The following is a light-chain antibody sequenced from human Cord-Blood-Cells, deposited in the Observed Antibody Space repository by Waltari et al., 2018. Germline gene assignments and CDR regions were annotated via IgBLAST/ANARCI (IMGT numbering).Light chain of an antibody. CDR1: SSNIGAGYD. V-gene: IGLV1-40*01. CDR3: QSYDSSLSGSRV. J-gene: IGLJ3*02. Sequence: QSVLTQPPSVSGAPGQRVTISCTGSSSNIGAGYDEHWYQQLPGPAPKLLIYGNSDRASGVPDRFSGSKSGTSASLAITGLQAEDGADYYCQSYDSSLSGSRVFGGGTKLTVL. CDR2: GNS.